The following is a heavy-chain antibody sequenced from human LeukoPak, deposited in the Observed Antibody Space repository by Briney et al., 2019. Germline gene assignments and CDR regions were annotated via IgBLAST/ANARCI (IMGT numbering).Heavy chain of an antibody. CDR3: ARGGGSWNY. V-gene: IGHV4-34*01. CDR2: INHSGNT. CDR1: GGSFSGYY. J-gene: IGHJ4*02. D-gene: IGHD2-15*01. Sequence: SETLSLTCAVYGGSFSGYYWSWIRQPPGKGLEWIGEINHSGNTNYNPSLKSRVTISVDTSKNQFSLKLSSVTAADTAVYYCARGGGSWNYWGQGTLVTVSS.